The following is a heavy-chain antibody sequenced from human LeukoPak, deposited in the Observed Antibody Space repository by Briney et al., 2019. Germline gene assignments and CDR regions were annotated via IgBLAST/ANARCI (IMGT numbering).Heavy chain of an antibody. D-gene: IGHD3-22*01. CDR2: ISHSGST. CDR3: AGSFDSSGYYWRRLDY. CDR1: GDSISSSNW. V-gene: IGHV4-4*02. J-gene: IGHJ4*02. Sequence: SGTLSLTCATSGDSISSSNWWSWVRQPPGKGLEWIGEISHSGSTNYNPSLKSRVTISVDKSKNQFSLKLSSVTAADTAVYYCAGSFDSSGYYWRRLDYWGQGTLVTVSS.